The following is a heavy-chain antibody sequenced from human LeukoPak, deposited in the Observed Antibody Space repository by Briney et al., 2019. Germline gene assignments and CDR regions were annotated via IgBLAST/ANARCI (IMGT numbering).Heavy chain of an antibody. D-gene: IGHD1-1*01. CDR3: ATDSPETAAFDY. V-gene: IGHV3-48*04. CDR1: GFSFSTYS. J-gene: IGHJ4*02. Sequence: GGSLRLSCAASGFSFSTYSMNWVRQAPGKGLEWVSYIVGSSSTKYYADSVKGRFTISRDNAKNSLYLQMDSLRAEDTAVYYCATDSPETAAFDYWGQGALVTVSS. CDR2: IVGSSSTK.